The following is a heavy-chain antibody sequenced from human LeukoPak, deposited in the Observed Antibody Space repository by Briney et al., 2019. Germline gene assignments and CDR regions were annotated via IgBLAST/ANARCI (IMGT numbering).Heavy chain of an antibody. Sequence: GGSLRLSCAASGFTLSNYEMNWVRRAPGKGLEWVSYISRSSGSSIYYADSVKGRFTISRDNAKNPLYLQMNSLRAEDTAVYYCARDSSGWYYFDYWGQGILVTVSS. CDR1: GFTLSNYE. V-gene: IGHV3-48*03. D-gene: IGHD6-19*01. CDR3: ARDSSGWYYFDY. CDR2: ISRSSGSSI. J-gene: IGHJ4*02.